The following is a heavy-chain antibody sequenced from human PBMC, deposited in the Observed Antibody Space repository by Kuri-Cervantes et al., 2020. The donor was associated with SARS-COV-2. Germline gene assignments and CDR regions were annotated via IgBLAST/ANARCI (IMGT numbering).Heavy chain of an antibody. CDR3: VKDPKGFGVSFLVAAFDI. D-gene: IGHD3-3*02. Sequence: GESLKISCAASGFTFSSYSMNWVRQAPGKGLEWVSYISSSSSTIYYADSVKGRFTISRDNSKSTLYLQMSSLRAEDTAVYYCVKDPKGFGVSFLVAAFDIWGQGTMVTVSS. V-gene: IGHV3-48*01. CDR2: ISSSSSTI. J-gene: IGHJ3*02. CDR1: GFTFSSYS.